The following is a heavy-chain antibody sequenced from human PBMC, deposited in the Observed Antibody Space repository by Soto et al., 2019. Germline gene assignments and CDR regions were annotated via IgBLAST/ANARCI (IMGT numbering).Heavy chain of an antibody. D-gene: IGHD5-12*01. V-gene: IGHV4-31*03. Sequence: QVQLQESDPGLVKPSQTLSLTCTVSGASISSGDYYWSWIRQHPGRGLEWIGYIFYTGGTFYTPSLKSRVTMSVDTSKNQFSLKLTSVTAADTAVYFCARDRGATIFDFWGRATLVTVSS. CDR3: ARDRGATIFDF. CDR1: GASISSGDYY. J-gene: IGHJ4*02. CDR2: IFYTGGT.